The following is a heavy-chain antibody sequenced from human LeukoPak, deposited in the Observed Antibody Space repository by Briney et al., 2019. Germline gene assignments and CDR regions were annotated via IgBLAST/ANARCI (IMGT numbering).Heavy chain of an antibody. V-gene: IGHV3-23*01. CDR1: GFTFSSYG. J-gene: IGHJ4*02. Sequence: GGSLRLSCAASGFTFSSYGMSWVRQAPGKGLEWVSAISGSGGSTYYADSVKGRFTISRDNSKNTLYLQMNSLRAEDTAVYYCARDSGFSGTQRGEYWGQGTLVTVSS. CDR3: ARDSGFSGTQRGEY. D-gene: IGHD3/OR15-3a*01. CDR2: ISGSGGST.